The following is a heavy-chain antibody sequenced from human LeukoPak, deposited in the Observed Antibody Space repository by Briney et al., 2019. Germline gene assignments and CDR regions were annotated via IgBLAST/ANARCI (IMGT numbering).Heavy chain of an antibody. V-gene: IGHV3-21*01. CDR1: GFTFSSYS. CDR2: ISSSSYI. D-gene: IGHD6-6*01. CDR3: ARVRDYSSSSPPADAFDI. Sequence: GGSLRLSCAASGFTFSSYSMNWVRQAPGKGLEWVSSISSSSYIYYADSVKGRFTISRDNAKNSLYLQMNSLRAEDTAAYYCARVRDYSSSSPPADAFDIWGQGTMVTVSS. J-gene: IGHJ3*02.